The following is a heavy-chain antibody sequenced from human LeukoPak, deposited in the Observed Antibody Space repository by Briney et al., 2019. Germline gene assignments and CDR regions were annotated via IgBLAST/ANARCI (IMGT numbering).Heavy chain of an antibody. CDR3: ARVPYYYYGMDV. J-gene: IGHJ6*02. CDR1: GGSFSGYY. CDR2: INHSGST. V-gene: IGHV4-34*01. Sequence: SETLSLTCAVYGGSFSGYYWSWIRQPPGKGLEWIGEINHSGSTNYNPSLKSRVTISVDTSKNQFSLKLNSVTAADTAVYYCARVPYYYYGMDVWGQGTTVTVSS.